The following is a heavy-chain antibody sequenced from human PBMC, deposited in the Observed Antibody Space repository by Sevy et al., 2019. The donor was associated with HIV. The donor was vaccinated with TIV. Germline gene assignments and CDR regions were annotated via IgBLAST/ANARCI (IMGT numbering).Heavy chain of an antibody. CDR1: GVSISSSSYD. J-gene: IGHJ4*02. V-gene: IGHV4-39*01. Sequence: SETLSLTCTVSGVSISSSSYDWGWIRQPPGKGLEWIASFFFTGSTYYNPSLKSRVTISVDTSNNQFSLKLNSVTAADTTLYYCARQGGLVDRAFDYWGQRTLVTVSS. CDR3: ARQGGLVDRAFDY. CDR2: FFFTGST. D-gene: IGHD3-10*01.